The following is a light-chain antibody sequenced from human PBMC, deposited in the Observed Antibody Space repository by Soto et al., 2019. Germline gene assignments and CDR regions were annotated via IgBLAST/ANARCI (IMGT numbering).Light chain of an antibody. V-gene: IGLV2-11*01. CDR2: DVS. Sequence: QSVLTQPRSVSGSPGQSVTISCTGTSSDVGGYNYVSWYQKYPGKAPRLMIYDVSKRPSGVPDRFSGSKSGNTASLTISGLQAEDEADYYCCSHAGSFTLVFGGGTKLTAL. CDR1: SSDVGGYNY. J-gene: IGLJ2*01. CDR3: CSHAGSFTLV.